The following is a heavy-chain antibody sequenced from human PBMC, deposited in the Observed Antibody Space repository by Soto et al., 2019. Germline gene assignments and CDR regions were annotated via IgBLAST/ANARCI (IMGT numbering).Heavy chain of an antibody. CDR2: INPSSGET. V-gene: IGHV1-18*01. CDR1: GYTFSSYG. Sequence: QIRLVQSGGEVRTPGASVKVSCKASGYTFSSYGITWVRQAPGQGLEWLGWINPSSGETNYAQKFQGRVTDTTDTSTTTGYMELRNLTFDDTAVYYSARDWYPRFDPWGQGTLVTVSS. D-gene: IGHD6-13*01. J-gene: IGHJ5*02. CDR3: ARDWYPRFDP.